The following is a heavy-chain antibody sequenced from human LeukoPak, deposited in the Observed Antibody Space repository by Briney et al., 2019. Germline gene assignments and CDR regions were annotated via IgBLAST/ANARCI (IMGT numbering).Heavy chain of an antibody. CDR3: ASGVYSNYGDYYYYYYMDV. Sequence: ASVKVSCKASGYTFTSYGISWVRQAPGQGLEWMGWISAYNGNTNYAQKLQGRVTMTTDTSTSTAHMELSSLRSEDTAVYYCASGVYSNYGDYYYYYYMDVWGKGTTVTVSS. V-gene: IGHV1-18*01. D-gene: IGHD4-11*01. CDR1: GYTFTSYG. CDR2: ISAYNGNT. J-gene: IGHJ6*03.